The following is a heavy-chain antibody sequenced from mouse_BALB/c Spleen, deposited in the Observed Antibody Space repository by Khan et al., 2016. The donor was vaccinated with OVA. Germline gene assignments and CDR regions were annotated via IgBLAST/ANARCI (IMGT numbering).Heavy chain of an antibody. CDR1: GFTFSDYG. CDR3: ARAWAMDY. CDR2: ISSLAYSI. Sequence: EVELVESGGGLVQPGGSRKLSCAASGFTFSDYGLAWVRQAPGKGPEWVAFISSLAYSIYYADTVKGRFTITREKAKNTLFLEMSSLRSEDRAMYFFARAWAMDYWGQGTSVTGSS. J-gene: IGHJ4*01. V-gene: IGHV5-15*02.